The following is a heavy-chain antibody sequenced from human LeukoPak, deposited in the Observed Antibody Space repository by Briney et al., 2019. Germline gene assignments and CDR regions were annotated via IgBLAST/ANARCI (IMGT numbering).Heavy chain of an antibody. CDR2: ISGSGGST. CDR1: GFTFSSYA. J-gene: IGHJ5*02. Sequence: GGSLRLSCAASGFTFSSYAMSWVRQALGKGLEWVSAISGSGGSTYYADSVKGRFTISRDNSKNTLYLQMNSLRAEDTAVYYCAKDRGSYYYDSSGYHWGQGTLVTVSS. CDR3: AKDRGSYYYDSSGYH. V-gene: IGHV3-23*01. D-gene: IGHD3-22*01.